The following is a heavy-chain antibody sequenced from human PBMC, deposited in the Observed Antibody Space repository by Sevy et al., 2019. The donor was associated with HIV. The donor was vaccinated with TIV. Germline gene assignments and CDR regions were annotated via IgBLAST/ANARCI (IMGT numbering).Heavy chain of an antibody. CDR3: ARDQGRDGYNRGAFDI. J-gene: IGHJ3*02. D-gene: IGHD5-12*01. Sequence: SVKVSCKASGGTFSSYAISWVRQAPGQGLEWMGGIIPIFGTANYAQKFQGRVTITADESTSTAYMELSSLRSEDTAVYYCARDQGRDGYNRGAFDIWGQGTMVTVSS. CDR2: IIPIFGTA. CDR1: GGTFSSYA. V-gene: IGHV1-69*13.